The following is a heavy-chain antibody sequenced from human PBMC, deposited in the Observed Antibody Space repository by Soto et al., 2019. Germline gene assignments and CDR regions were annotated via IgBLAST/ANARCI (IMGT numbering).Heavy chain of an antibody. Sequence: ASVKVSCKASGYTFTNHGISWVRQAPGEGLEWMGWISPYNGDTNNAQKFQGRVTMTTDTPTNTGFMELTRLTSDDTAVYYCARGGISSSEGLDYWGQGTLVTVS. D-gene: IGHD6-13*01. J-gene: IGHJ4*02. CDR3: ARGGISSSEGLDY. V-gene: IGHV1-18*01. CDR2: ISPYNGDT. CDR1: GYTFTNHG.